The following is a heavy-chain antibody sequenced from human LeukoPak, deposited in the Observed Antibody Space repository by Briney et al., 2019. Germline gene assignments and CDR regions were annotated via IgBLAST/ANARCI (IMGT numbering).Heavy chain of an antibody. CDR2: ISSSSSTI. D-gene: IGHD4-17*01. Sequence: SGGSLRLSCAASGFTFSSYSMTWARQAPGKGLEWVSYISSSSSTIYYADSVKGRFTISRDNAKNSLYLQMNSLRAEDTAVYYCARGNYGDYVNYWGQGTLVTVSS. CDR3: ARGNYGDYVNY. CDR1: GFTFSSYS. J-gene: IGHJ4*02. V-gene: IGHV3-48*01.